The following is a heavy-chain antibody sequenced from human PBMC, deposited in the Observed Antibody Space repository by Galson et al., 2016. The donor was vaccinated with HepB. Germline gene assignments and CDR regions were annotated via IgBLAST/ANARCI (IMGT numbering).Heavy chain of an antibody. CDR1: GFTLSSFG. CDR3: ARGGRNDVFDY. V-gene: IGHV3-33*01. J-gene: IGHJ4*02. CDR2: IWSDGSNK. Sequence: LRLSCAASGFTLSSFGMHWVRQAPGKGLEWVALIWSDGSNKYNANSVKGRFTIYRDNSKNTLYLQMNSLSVDDTAVYYCARGGRNDVFDYWGQGTLVTVSS. D-gene: IGHD1-1*01.